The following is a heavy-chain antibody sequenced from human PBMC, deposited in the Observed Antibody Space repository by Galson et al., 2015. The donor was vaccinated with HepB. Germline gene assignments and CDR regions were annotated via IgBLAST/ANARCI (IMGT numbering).Heavy chain of an antibody. CDR1: GFTFSRNV. J-gene: IGHJ6*02. CDR2: IYSGGST. D-gene: IGHD6-19*01. CDR3: ARAILSLRIAVAGPVYGMDV. Sequence: SLRLSCAASGFTFSRNVMHWVRQAPGKGLEWVSVIYSGGSTYYADSVKGRFTISRDNSKNTLYLQMNSLRAEDTAVYYCARAILSLRIAVAGPVYGMDVWGQGTTVTVSS. V-gene: IGHV3-66*01.